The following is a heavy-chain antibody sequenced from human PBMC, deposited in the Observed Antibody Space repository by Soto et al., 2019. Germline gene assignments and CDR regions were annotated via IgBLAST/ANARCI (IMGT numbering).Heavy chain of an antibody. CDR1: GFTFSNYG. V-gene: IGHV3-30*18. Sequence: QVQLVESGGGVVQPGRSLRLSCAASGFTFSNYGMHWVRQAPGKRLEWVAVISYDGSNKYYADSVKGRFTISRDNSKNTLYLQMNSLRAEDTAVYYCAKDLEYYGSGSYYTDYWGQGTLVTVSS. D-gene: IGHD3-10*01. CDR2: ISYDGSNK. CDR3: AKDLEYYGSGSYYTDY. J-gene: IGHJ4*02.